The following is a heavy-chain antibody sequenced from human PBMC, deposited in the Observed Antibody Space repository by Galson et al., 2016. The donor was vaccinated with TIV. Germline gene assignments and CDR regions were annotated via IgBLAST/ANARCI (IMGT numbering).Heavy chain of an antibody. CDR2: VYHSGNT. V-gene: IGHV4-38-2*01. J-gene: IGHJ5*02. CDR3: STHAGITIYGLVASGGFVP. D-gene: IGHD3-3*01. CDR1: GYSISSGNY. Sequence: TLSLTCAVSGYSISSGNYWGWIRRPPGKGLEWIASVYHSGNTYSNPSFKSRVTISVDKSKNQFSLKLTSVTAADTAVYYCSTHAGITIYGLVASGGFVPWGQGTLVTVSS.